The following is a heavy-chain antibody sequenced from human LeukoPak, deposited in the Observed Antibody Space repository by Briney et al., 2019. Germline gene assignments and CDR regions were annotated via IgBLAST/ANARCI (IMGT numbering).Heavy chain of an antibody. J-gene: IGHJ6*03. CDR1: GGSISSHY. V-gene: IGHV4-59*11. CDR2: IYYSGST. D-gene: IGHD2-2*01. CDR3: ARGSTSRTRYYYYYMDV. Sequence: PSETLSLTCTVSGGSISSHYWSWIRQPPGKGLEWRGYIYYSGSTNYNPSLKSRVTISVDTSKNQSPPKPSSVTAADPAAYHCARGSTSRTRYYYYYMDVWGKGTTVTVSS.